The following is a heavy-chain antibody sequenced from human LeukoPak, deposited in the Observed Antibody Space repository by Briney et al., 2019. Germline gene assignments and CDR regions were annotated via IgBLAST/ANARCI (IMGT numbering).Heavy chain of an antibody. V-gene: IGHV3-33*01. D-gene: IGHD2-15*01. CDR3: ARDRRISQSYYYYGMDV. CDR1: GFTFSSYG. J-gene: IGHJ6*02. Sequence: GRSLRLSCAASGFTFSSYGMHWVRQAPGKGLEWVAVIWYDGSNKYYADSVKGRFTISRDNSKNTLYLQMNSLRAEDTAVYYCARDRRISQSYYYYGMDVWGQGTTVTVSS. CDR2: IWYDGSNK.